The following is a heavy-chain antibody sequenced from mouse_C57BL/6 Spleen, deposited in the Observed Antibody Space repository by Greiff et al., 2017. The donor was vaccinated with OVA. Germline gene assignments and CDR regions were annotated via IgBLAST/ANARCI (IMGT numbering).Heavy chain of an antibody. CDR3: AKKGEAMDY. V-gene: IGHV2-5*01. CDR1: GFSLTRYG. Sequence: VKVQQSGPGLVQPSQSLSITCTVSGFSLTRYGVHWVRPSPGKGLEWLGVIWRGGSPDYNAAFMSRLSITKDNSKSQVFLKMNSLQADDTAIYYCAKKGEAMDYWGQGTSVTVSS. J-gene: IGHJ4*01. CDR2: IWRGGSP.